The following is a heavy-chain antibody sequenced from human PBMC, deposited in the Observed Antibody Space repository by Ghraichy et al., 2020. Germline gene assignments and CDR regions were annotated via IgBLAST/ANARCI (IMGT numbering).Heavy chain of an antibody. CDR2: ITSSSSFI. J-gene: IGHJ6*02. Sequence: GGSLRLSCVGSGFTFSSYSMNWVRQAPGKVLEWVSYITSSSSFISYADSVKGRFTVSRDNAQNSLSLQMKSLRGEDTAVYYCARGSTVVRFYYYGGMDVWGQGTTVTGSS. CDR3: ARGSTVVRFYYYGGMDV. V-gene: IGHV3-48*01. D-gene: IGHD4-23*01. CDR1: GFTFSSYS.